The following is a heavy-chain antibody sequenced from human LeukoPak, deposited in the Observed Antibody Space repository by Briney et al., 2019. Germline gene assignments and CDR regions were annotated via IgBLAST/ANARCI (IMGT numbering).Heavy chain of an antibody. J-gene: IGHJ4*02. Sequence: ASVKVSCKASGYTFTSYSISWVRQAPGQGLEWMGIINPNDDSTSYAQKFQGRVTMTRDTSTSTVYVELSSLRSEDTAVYYCARGLRTSGYSHWGQGTLVTVSS. CDR2: INPNDDST. CDR3: ARGLRTSGYSH. V-gene: IGHV1-46*01. D-gene: IGHD3-22*01. CDR1: GYTFTSYS.